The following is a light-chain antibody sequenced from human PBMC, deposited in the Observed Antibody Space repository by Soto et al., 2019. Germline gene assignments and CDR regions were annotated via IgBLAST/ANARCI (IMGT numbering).Light chain of an antibody. CDR2: ENN. V-gene: IGLV1-51*02. J-gene: IGLJ1*01. CDR1: SSNIGNNY. Sequence: SALTQPPSVYAAPGQKVTISCSGSSSNIGNNYVSWYQQLPGTAPKLLIYENNKRPSGIPDRFSGSKSGTSATLGITGLQTGDEADYYCGTWDSSLSAYVFGTGTKVTVL. CDR3: GTWDSSLSAYV.